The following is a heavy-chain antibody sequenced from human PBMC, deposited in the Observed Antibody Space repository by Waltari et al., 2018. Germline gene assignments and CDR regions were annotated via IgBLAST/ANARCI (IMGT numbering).Heavy chain of an antibody. J-gene: IGHJ2*01. CDR2: IKRILGTA. CDR3: AGRTVAGATADWYFDL. D-gene: IGHD6-19*01. Sequence: QVQLVQSGAEVKKPGSSLKVSCKASGDTFSSYAISWVRPAPGHGLEWRGGIKRILGTAKSAKKCKGRVTITADESTSTADMELSRRRSEDTAVDYWAGRTVAGATADWYFDLWGRGTLVTVSS. CDR1: GDTFSSYA. V-gene: IGHV1-69*01.